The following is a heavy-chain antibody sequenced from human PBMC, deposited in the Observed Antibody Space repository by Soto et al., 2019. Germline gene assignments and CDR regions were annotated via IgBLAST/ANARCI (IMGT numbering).Heavy chain of an antibody. J-gene: IGHJ4*02. CDR1: GVSIHNSHSF. CDR2: VYYSGGV. D-gene: IGHD2-21*01. Sequence: SETLSLTCTVSGVSIHNSHSFWGWIRQPPGKGLEFIGTVYYSGGVHYNSSLKSRVTISVDTANNQVSLRMRSLTAADTAVYYCGRVVEGATRHTDLDSWGQGTLVTVSS. CDR3: GRVVEGATRHTDLDS. V-gene: IGHV4-39*01.